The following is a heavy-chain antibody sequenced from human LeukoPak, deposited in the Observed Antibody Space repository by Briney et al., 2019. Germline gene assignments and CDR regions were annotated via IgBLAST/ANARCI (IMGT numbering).Heavy chain of an antibody. J-gene: IGHJ4*02. D-gene: IGHD5-12*01. CDR1: GGSFSGYY. V-gene: IGHV4-34*01. CDR3: ARATGVATITFDY. CDR2: INHSGST. Sequence: SETLSLTCAVYGGSFSGYYWSWIRQPPGKGLEWIGEINHSGSTNYNPSLKSRVTISVDTSKNQFSLKLSSVTAADTAVYYCARATGVATITFDYWGQGTLVTVSS.